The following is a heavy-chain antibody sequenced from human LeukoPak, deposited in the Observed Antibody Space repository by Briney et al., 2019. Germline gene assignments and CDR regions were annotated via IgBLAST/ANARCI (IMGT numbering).Heavy chain of an antibody. CDR3: ARRHYYDSSGFLTHFWGSAPDYYYYYGMDV. J-gene: IGHJ6*02. D-gene: IGHD3-22*01. V-gene: IGHV3-7*01. Sequence: PGGSLRLSCAASGFTFSSYWMSWVRQAPGKGLEWVANIKQDGSEKYYVDSVKGRFTISRDNAKNSLYLQMNSLRAEDTAVYYCARRHYYDSSGFLTHFWGSAPDYYYYYGMDVWGQGTTVTVSS. CDR1: GFTFSSYW. CDR2: IKQDGSEK.